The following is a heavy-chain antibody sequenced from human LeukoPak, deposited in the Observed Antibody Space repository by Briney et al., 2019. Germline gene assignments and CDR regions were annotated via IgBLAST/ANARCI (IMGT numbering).Heavy chain of an antibody. D-gene: IGHD3-10*01. J-gene: IGHJ4*02. V-gene: IGHV4-39*01. CDR3: ARGRAYGSGSYFRP. CDR1: GGSISSSSYY. Sequence: SETLSLTCTVSGGSISSSSYYWGWIRQPPGKGLEWIGSIYYSGSTYYNPSLKSRVTISVDTSKNQFSLKLSSVTAADTAVYYCARGRAYGSGSYFRPWGQGTLATVSS. CDR2: IYYSGST.